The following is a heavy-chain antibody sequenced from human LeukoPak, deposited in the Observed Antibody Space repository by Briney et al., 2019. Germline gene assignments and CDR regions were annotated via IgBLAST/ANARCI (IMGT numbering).Heavy chain of an antibody. CDR3: AKAKGRGSPGRDYFDY. J-gene: IGHJ4*02. Sequence: PGGSLRLSCAASGFTFSSYEMNWVRQAPGKGLEWVSGISDTGGSTYYADSVKGRFTISRDNSKNTLYLQMNSLRAEDTAVYYCAKAKGRGSPGRDYFDYWGQGTLVTVSS. CDR2: ISDTGGST. V-gene: IGHV3-23*01. CDR1: GFTFSSYE. D-gene: IGHD3-10*01.